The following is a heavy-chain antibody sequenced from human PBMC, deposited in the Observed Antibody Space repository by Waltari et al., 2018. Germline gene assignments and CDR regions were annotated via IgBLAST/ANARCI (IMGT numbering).Heavy chain of an antibody. Sequence: QVQLHESGPGLVKPSETLSLPCTVPGRSINTYSLHWIRQPPGRGLAWIGYSHYSGTINYSPALRSRVAISVDTSMDQFSLSLTSVTAADTALYYCARSLGGDSIWYFDRWGRGTLVTVSS. CDR2: SHYSGTI. D-gene: IGHD2-21*02. V-gene: IGHV4-59*01. CDR1: GRSINTYS. J-gene: IGHJ2*01. CDR3: ARSLGGDSIWYFDR.